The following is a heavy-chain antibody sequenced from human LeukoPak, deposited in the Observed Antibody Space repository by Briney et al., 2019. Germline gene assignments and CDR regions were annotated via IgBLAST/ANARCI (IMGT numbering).Heavy chain of an antibody. CDR1: GYTFTSYG. V-gene: IGHV1-18*01. Sequence: ASVKVSCKASGYTFTSYGISWVRQAPGQGLEWMGWISAYNGNTNYAQKLQGRVTMTTDTSTSTAYMELRSLRSEDTAVYYCARGVGYYDILTGYYTPLDYWGQGTLVTVSS. D-gene: IGHD3-9*01. CDR2: ISAYNGNT. CDR3: ARGVGYYDILTGYYTPLDY. J-gene: IGHJ4*02.